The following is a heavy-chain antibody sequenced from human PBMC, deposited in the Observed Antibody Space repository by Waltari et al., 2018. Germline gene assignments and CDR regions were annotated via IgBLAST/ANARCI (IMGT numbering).Heavy chain of an antibody. D-gene: IGHD3-10*01. V-gene: IGHV3-23*01. CDR3: AKVMYYYGSGSYRSFDY. CDR1: GFTFSSNA. J-gene: IGHJ4*02. Sequence: EVQLLEYGGGLVQPGGSLRLSCAASGFTFSSNAMSWVRQAPGKGLEWVSASIGSGGSTYYADSVKGRFTISSDNSKTTPYLPMNSLRAEDTAVYYCAKVMYYYGSGSYRSFDYWGQGTLVTVSS. CDR2: SIGSGGST.